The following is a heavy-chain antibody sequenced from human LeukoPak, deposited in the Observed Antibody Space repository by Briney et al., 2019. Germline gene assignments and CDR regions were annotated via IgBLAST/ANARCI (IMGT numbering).Heavy chain of an antibody. CDR3: ARVDYFSALDY. D-gene: IGHD3-3*01. Sequence: PSETLSLTCTVSGGSVSSGSYYWRWIRQPPGKGLEWTGYIYYSGSTNYNPSLKSRVTISVDTSKNQFSLKLSSVTAADTAVYYCARVDYFSALDYWGQGTLVTVSS. CDR1: GGSVSSGSYY. J-gene: IGHJ4*02. CDR2: IYYSGST. V-gene: IGHV4-61*01.